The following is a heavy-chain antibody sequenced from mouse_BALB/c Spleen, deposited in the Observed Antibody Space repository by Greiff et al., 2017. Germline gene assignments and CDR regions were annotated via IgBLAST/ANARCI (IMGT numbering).Heavy chain of an antibody. D-gene: IGHD1-1*01. CDR3: ARDRGYGSSFLFAY. CDR1: GFTFSDYY. Sequence: EVQGVESGGGLVKPGGSLKLSCAASGFTFSDYYMYWVRQTPEKRLEWVATISDGGSYTYYPDSVKGRFTISRDNAKNNLYLQMSSLKSEDTAMYYCARDRGYGSSFLFAYWGQGTLVTVSA. CDR2: ISDGGSYT. V-gene: IGHV5-4*02. J-gene: IGHJ3*01.